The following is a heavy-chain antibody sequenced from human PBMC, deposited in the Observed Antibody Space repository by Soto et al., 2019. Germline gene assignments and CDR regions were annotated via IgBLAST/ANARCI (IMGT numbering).Heavy chain of an antibody. Sequence: ASVKVSSWASGYTFTNYVNSWLRQHPGQGLEKMGWIRAHKGNTNYAQKLEGRVTLTTDTSTSTAYMELRSLRAEDSAVYYCARDLGPFDYWGQGTLVTVSS. CDR3: ARDLGPFDY. CDR1: GYTFTNYV. J-gene: IGHJ4*02. CDR2: IRAHKGNT. V-gene: IGHV1-18*01.